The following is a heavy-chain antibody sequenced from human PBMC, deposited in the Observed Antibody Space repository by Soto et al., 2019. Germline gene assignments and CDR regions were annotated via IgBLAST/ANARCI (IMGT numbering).Heavy chain of an antibody. CDR1: GFTFSSYW. Sequence: GPLRLSCAAHGFTFSSYWMSGVRQAPGKGLEWVANIKEDGSEKYYVDSVKGRFTISRDNAKNSLYLQMSSLRAEDTAVYYCAMHDYGGSYVTWGQGTLVTVSS. V-gene: IGHV3-7*03. CDR2: IKEDGSEK. CDR3: AMHDYGGSYVT. D-gene: IGHD4-17*01. J-gene: IGHJ5*02.